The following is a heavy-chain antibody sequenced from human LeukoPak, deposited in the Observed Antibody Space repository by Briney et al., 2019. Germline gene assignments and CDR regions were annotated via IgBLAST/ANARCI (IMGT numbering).Heavy chain of an antibody. Sequence: SVKLSCKASGGTFSSYAISWVRQAPGQGLEWMGGIIPIFGTANYAQKFQGRVTITADKSTSTVYMELSSLRSEDTAVYYCAGGPISMVRGVFRFDYWGQGTLVTVSS. CDR3: AGGPISMVRGVFRFDY. V-gene: IGHV1-69*06. CDR2: IIPIFGTA. CDR1: GGTFSSYA. D-gene: IGHD3-10*01. J-gene: IGHJ4*02.